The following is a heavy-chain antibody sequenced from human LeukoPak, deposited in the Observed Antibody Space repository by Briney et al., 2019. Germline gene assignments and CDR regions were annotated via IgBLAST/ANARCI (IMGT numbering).Heavy chain of an antibody. CDR2: INYSGTT. CDR1: GGSIGGYY. Sequence: SETLSLTCTVSGGSIGGYYWSWIRQPPGKGLEWIGYINYSGTTNYNPSLKSRVTISVDTSKNQFSLKLSSVTAADTAVYYCARELRGGYNYLGYWGQGSLVTVSS. V-gene: IGHV4-59*12. D-gene: IGHD5-24*01. CDR3: ARELRGGYNYLGY. J-gene: IGHJ4*02.